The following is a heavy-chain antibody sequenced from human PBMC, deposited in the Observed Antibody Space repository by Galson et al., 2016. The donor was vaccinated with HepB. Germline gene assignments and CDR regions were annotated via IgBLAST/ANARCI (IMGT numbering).Heavy chain of an antibody. J-gene: IGHJ6*02. CDR2: ISSSSDTI. D-gene: IGHD3-3*01. CDR1: GFTLKNYN. V-gene: IGHV3-48*02. CDR3: ARDISRLDYWSFGPKYYYSGMDV. Sequence: SLRLSCAASGFTLKNYNMNWVRQAPGKGLEWVSYISSSSDTIYYADSVKGRFAISRDNAKNSLYLRMNTLRDEDTAVYYCARDISRLDYWSFGPKYYYSGMDVWGQGTTVTVSS.